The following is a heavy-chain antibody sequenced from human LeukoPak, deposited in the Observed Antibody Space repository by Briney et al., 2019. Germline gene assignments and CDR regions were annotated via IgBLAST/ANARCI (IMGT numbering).Heavy chain of an antibody. CDR2: IYYGGRT. J-gene: IGHJ4*02. CDR3: AGLILDPVMFKYYFHF. V-gene: IGHV4-39*01. CDR1: GGSISSSNLY. Sequence: SETLSLTCSVSGGSISSSNLYWGWIRQPPGKGLEWIGSIYYGGRTYLNPSLKSRVAISVDTSKNHFSLKMTSVTAADTAVYYWAGLILDPVMFKYYFHFGGQETLVTVSS. D-gene: IGHD3-16*01.